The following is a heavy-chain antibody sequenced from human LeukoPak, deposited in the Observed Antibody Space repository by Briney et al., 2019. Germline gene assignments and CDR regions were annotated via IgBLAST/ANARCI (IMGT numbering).Heavy chain of an antibody. CDR3: ARDPNGIEDY. J-gene: IGHJ4*02. D-gene: IGHD1-26*01. CDR1: GFTFDDYA. Sequence: GGSLRLSCAASGFTFDDYAMHWVRLAPGKGLEWVSGISWNSGSIGYADSVKGRFTISRDNAKNSLYLQMNSLRAEDTAVYYCARDPNGIEDYWGQGTLVTVSS. V-gene: IGHV3-9*01. CDR2: ISWNSGSI.